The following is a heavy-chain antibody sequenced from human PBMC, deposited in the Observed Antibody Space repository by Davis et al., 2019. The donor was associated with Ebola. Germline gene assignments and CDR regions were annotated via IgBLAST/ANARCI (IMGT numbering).Heavy chain of an antibody. V-gene: IGHV5-51*01. CDR2: VYPGDSDT. D-gene: IGHD5-18*01. J-gene: IGHJ2*01. CDR1: GYSFTTYW. Sequence: GESLKISCKGSGYSFTTYWIGWVRQMPGKGLEWMGIVYPGDSDTRYSPSFQGQVTILADKSISTAYLQWSSLKASDTAMYYCARRDTDGGWYFDLWGRGTLVTVSS. CDR3: ARRDTDGGWYFDL.